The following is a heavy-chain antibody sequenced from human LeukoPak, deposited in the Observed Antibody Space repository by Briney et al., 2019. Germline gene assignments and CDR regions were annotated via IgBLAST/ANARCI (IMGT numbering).Heavy chain of an antibody. J-gene: IGHJ4*02. V-gene: IGHV3-48*04. D-gene: IGHD2-2*01. CDR3: AELDCSSTSCHDY. CDR2: ISSSSSTR. Sequence: PGGSLRLSCAASGFTFSNYNMNWVRQAPGKGLEWVSYISSSSSTRHYADSVKGRFTISRDNAKNSLHLQMNSLRAEDTAVYYCAELDCSSTSCHDYWGQGTLVTVSS. CDR1: GFTFSNYN.